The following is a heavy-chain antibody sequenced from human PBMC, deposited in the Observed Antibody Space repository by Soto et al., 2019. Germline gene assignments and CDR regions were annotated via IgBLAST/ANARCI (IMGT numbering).Heavy chain of an antibody. D-gene: IGHD3-22*01. CDR1: GFIFSKYA. J-gene: IGHJ4*02. CDR2: IWDDGSDR. Sequence: QVQLVASGGGVVQPGRSLRLSCAAYGFIFSKYAMHWVRQAPGKGLEWVAVIWDDGSDRYYADSVKGRFTISRDNSKNTLYLQMNSLRAEDTAVYYCARDLGDSGYYFEYWGQGILVTVSP. CDR3: ARDLGDSGYYFEY. V-gene: IGHV3-33*01.